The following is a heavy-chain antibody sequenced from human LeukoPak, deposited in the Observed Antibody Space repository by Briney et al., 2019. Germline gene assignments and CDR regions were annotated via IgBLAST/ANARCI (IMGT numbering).Heavy chain of an antibody. J-gene: IGHJ5*02. V-gene: IGHV4-4*07. CDR1: GGXISSSY. D-gene: IGHD6-19*01. CDR2: IFTSGTT. Sequence: SETLSLTCSVSGGXISSSYCSWIRQPAGKGLEWIGRIFTSGTTEYNPSLKSRVTMSVDTSKNQFSLKLTSVTAADTAVYYCARDFGFGSAWGQGALVTVSS. CDR3: ARDFGFGSA.